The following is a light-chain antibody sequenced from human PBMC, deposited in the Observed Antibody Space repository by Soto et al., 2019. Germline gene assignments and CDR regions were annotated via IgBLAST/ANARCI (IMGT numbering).Light chain of an antibody. Sequence: EIVMTQSPATLSLSPGERATLSCRASQSISGNLAWYQQKPGQAPRLLIYDASTRATGIPARFSGSGSGTEFTLTISSLQSEDFAVYYCQQYSNWPPITFGQGTRLEI. CDR3: QQYSNWPPIT. CDR1: QSISGN. CDR2: DAS. V-gene: IGKV3D-15*01. J-gene: IGKJ5*01.